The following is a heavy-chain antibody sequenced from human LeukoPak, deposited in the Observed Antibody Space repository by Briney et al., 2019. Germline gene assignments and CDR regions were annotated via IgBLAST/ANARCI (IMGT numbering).Heavy chain of an antibody. CDR2: INHNGNVN. J-gene: IGHJ4*02. CDR3: AKGGTLGYCSSTSCQFDY. CDR1: GFTFSSYW. D-gene: IGHD2-2*01. Sequence: PGGSLRLSCAASGFTFSSYWMNWARQAPGKGLEWVASINHNGNVNYYVDSVKGRFTISRDNAKNSLYLQMSNLRAEDTAVYFCAKGGTLGYCSSTSCQFDYWGQGTLVTVSS. V-gene: IGHV3-7*03.